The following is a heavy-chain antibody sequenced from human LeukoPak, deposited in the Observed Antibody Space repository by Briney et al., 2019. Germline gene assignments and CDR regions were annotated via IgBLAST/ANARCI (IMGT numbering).Heavy chain of an antibody. Sequence: GGSLRLSCAASGFTFSSYAMHWVRQAPGKGLEWVAVISYDGSNKYYADSVKGRFTISRDNSKNTLYLQMNSLRAEDTAVYYCARPLYYGSGSYTDYWGQGTLVTVSS. D-gene: IGHD3-10*01. CDR1: GFTFSSYA. V-gene: IGHV3-30-3*01. CDR3: ARPLYYGSGSYTDY. CDR2: ISYDGSNK. J-gene: IGHJ4*02.